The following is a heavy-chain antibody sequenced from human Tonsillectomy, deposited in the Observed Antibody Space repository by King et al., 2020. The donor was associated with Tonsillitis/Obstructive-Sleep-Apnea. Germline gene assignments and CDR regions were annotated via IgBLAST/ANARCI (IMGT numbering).Heavy chain of an antibody. CDR3: AKDSTGQDYYYKDV. CDR2: ISGSGGGT. J-gene: IGHJ6*03. CDR1: GFIFRHYA. V-gene: IGHV3-23*01. D-gene: IGHD2-8*02. Sequence: VQMLESGGGLVQPGGSLRLSCAASGFIFRHYAMSWVRQAPGKGLEGVSSISGSGGGTFYADSVKGRFTISRDSVKNTMYLQMNDLKAEDTALYYCAKDSTGQDYYYKDVWGKGTTVTVSS.